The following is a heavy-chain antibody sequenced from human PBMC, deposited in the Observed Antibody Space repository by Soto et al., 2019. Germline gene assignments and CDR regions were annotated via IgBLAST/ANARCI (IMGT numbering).Heavy chain of an antibody. Sequence: QPGGSLRLSCAASGFTFSSYGMHWVRQAPGKGLEWVAVIWYDGSNKYYADSVKGRFTISRDNSKNTLYLQMNSLRAEDTAVYYCAKHPLDFVVVPGASSWVVAAISFDYWGQGTVVTVSS. CDR3: AKHPLDFVVVPGASSWVVAAISFDY. CDR1: GFTFSSYG. V-gene: IGHV3-33*06. D-gene: IGHD2-2*01. CDR2: IWYDGSNK. J-gene: IGHJ4*02.